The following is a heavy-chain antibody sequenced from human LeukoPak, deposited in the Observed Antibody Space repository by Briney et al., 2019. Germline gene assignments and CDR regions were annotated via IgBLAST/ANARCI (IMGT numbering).Heavy chain of an antibody. J-gene: IGHJ6*02. CDR3: VRDPVAYYDFWSGYYTGDYYGMDV. CDR1: GGSISSGGYY. CDR2: IYYSGST. D-gene: IGHD3-3*01. Sequence: SETLSLTCTVSGGSISSGGYYWSWIRQHPGKGLEWIGYIYYSGSTYYNPSLKSRVTISVDTSKNQFSLKLSSVTAADTAVYYCVRDPVAYYDFWSGYYTGDYYGMDVWGQGTTVTVSS. V-gene: IGHV4-31*03.